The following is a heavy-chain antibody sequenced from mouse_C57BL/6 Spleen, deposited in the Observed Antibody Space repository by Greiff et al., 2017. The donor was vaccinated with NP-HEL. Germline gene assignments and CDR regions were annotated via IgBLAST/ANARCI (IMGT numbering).Heavy chain of an antibody. CDR1: GFNIKDYY. J-gene: IGHJ2*01. CDR2: IDPEDGDT. D-gene: IGHD1-1*01. Sequence: EVQLQQSGAELVRPGASVKLSCTASGFNIKDYYMHWVKQRPEQGLEWIGRIDPEDGDTEYAPKFQGKATMTADTSSNTAYLQLSSLTSEDTAVYYCTTFITTVVAPYFDYWGQGTTLTVSS. V-gene: IGHV14-1*01. CDR3: TTFITTVVAPYFDY.